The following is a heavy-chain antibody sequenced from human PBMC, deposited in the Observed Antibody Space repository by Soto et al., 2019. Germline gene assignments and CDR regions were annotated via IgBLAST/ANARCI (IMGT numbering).Heavy chain of an antibody. D-gene: IGHD6-13*01. CDR1: GYTFTGHY. CDR2: INPNSGGT. Sequence: ASVKVSCKASGYTFTGHYMHWVRQAPGQGLEWMGWINPNSGGTNYAQKFQGRVTMTRDTSISTAYMELSRLRSDDTAVYYCARESFSPIAAAAINWFDPWGQGTLVTVSS. V-gene: IGHV1-2*02. CDR3: ARESFSPIAAAAINWFDP. J-gene: IGHJ5*02.